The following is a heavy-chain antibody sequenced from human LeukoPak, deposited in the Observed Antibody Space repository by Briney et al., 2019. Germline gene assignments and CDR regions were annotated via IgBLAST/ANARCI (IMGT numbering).Heavy chain of an antibody. D-gene: IGHD6-19*01. J-gene: IGHJ4*02. CDR2: IYYSGSS. CDR3: ARLRYSSGWYIDY. CDR1: GGSISSSRYY. Sequence: SETLSLTCTVSGGSISSSRYYWAWIRQPPGKGLEWIGSIYYSGSSYYNPSLESRVTISVDTSKNQFSLKLSSVTATDTAVYYCARLRYSSGWYIDYWGQGTLVTVSS. V-gene: IGHV4-39*01.